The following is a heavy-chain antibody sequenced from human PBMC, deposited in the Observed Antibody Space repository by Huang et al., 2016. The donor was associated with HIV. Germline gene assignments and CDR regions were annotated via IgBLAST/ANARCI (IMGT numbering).Heavy chain of an antibody. J-gene: IGHJ4*02. CDR3: ATLPPVNYGRSGGRVRDY. CDR1: GYTVSNYD. D-gene: IGHD2-15*01. Sequence: QVQLVQSGAEVKKPGASVKVSCKASGYTVSNYDINWVRQGPGQGLEGKGWMNPNSGNTGYARKFQGRVTMTRSTSISTAYMELSRLRFEDTAVYYCATLPPVNYGRSGGRVRDYWGQGSLVTVSS. V-gene: IGHV1-8*01. CDR2: MNPNSGNT.